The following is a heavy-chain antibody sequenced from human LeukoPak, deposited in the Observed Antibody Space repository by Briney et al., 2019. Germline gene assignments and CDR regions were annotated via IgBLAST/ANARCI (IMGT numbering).Heavy chain of an antibody. D-gene: IGHD1-7*01. CDR3: ARGGLALPAQADY. Sequence: ASVRVSCKASGYTFSDYYLHWVRQAPGQGLEWMGWMSPYSGDAKFAQKFQGRVSMTRDTSTTTAYMEMSSLRPGDTAVFYCARGGLALPAQADYWGQGTLVTVSS. CDR1: GYTFSDYY. CDR2: MSPYSGDA. J-gene: IGHJ4*02. V-gene: IGHV1-2*02.